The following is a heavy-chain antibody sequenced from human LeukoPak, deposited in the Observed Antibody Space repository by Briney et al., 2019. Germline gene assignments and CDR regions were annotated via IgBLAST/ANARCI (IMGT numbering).Heavy chain of an antibody. CDR1: GGTFSSYA. V-gene: IGHV1-69*01. J-gene: IGHJ4*02. Sequence: ASVKVSCKASGGTFSSYAISWVRQAPGQGLEWMGGIIPIFGTANYAQKFQGGVTITADESTSTAYMELSSLRSEDTAVYYCARGRYDYVWGSYRYNMDYWGQGTLVTVSS. D-gene: IGHD3-16*02. CDR2: IIPIFGTA. CDR3: ARGRYDYVWGSYRYNMDY.